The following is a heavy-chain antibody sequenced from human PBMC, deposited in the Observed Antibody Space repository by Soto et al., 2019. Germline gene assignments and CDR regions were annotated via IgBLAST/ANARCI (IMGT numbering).Heavy chain of an antibody. Sequence: GESLKISCKGSGYDFSTYYIGWVRQMPGKGLEWLGLIHPRDSDTKYSPSFEGQVTTSVDKSTSTAYLQWSSLKASGTAMYFCARVSYGAADYWGQGTLVTVSS. D-gene: IGHD4-17*01. CDR3: ARVSYGAADY. J-gene: IGHJ4*02. CDR2: IHPRDSDT. V-gene: IGHV5-51*01. CDR1: GYDFSTYY.